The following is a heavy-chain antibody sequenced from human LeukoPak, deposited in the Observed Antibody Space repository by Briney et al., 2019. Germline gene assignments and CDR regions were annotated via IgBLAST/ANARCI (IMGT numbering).Heavy chain of an antibody. V-gene: IGHV3-66*02. J-gene: IGHJ6*03. D-gene: IGHD3-9*01. Sequence: GGSLRLSCAASGFTVSSNYMRWVRQAPGKGLEWVSVMSGAGNTYYADSVKGRFTVSRDSSKNTLYLQMNSLRAEDTAVYYCARPQPQYDILIGDYYMDVWGKGTTVTVSS. CDR2: MSGAGNT. CDR1: GFTVSSNY. CDR3: ARPQPQYDILIGDYYMDV.